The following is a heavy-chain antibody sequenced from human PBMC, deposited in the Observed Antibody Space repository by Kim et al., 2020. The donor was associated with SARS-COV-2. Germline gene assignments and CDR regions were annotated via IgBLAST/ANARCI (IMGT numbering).Heavy chain of an antibody. CDR2: IYHSGSS. D-gene: IGHD3-10*01. Sequence: SETLSLTCTVSGYSISSGYYWGWIRQPPGKGLEWIGSIYHSGSSYYNSSLKSRVTISVDTSKNQFSLKLSSVTAADTAVYYCARDLEYYGSGSYWDYWGQGTLVTVSS. J-gene: IGHJ4*02. CDR1: GYSISSGYY. V-gene: IGHV4-38-2*02. CDR3: ARDLEYYGSGSYWDY.